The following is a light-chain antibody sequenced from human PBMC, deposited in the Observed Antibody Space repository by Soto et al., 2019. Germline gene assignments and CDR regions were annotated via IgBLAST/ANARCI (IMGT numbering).Light chain of an antibody. CDR3: QQRSNWLT. J-gene: IGKJ4*01. Sequence: EIVLTQSPATLSLSPGERATLSCRASQSVSSYLAWYQQKPGQAPRLLIYDASNGATGIPARFSGSGSGADFTLTISSLDPEDFAVYYCQQRSNWLTFGGGTKVEIK. CDR2: DAS. CDR1: QSVSSY. V-gene: IGKV3-11*01.